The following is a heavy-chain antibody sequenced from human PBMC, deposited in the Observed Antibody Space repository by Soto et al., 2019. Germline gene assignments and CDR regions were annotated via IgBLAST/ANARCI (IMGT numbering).Heavy chain of an antibody. J-gene: IGHJ4*02. CDR1: GFTFSSYG. Sequence: QVQLVESGGGVVQPGRSLRLSCAASGFTFSSYGMHWVRQAPGKGLEWVAVISYDGSNKYYADSVKGRFTISRDNSKNTVYLQMNSLRAEDTAVYYCAKDLSEYSSSWTYYFDYWGQGTLVTVSS. D-gene: IGHD6-13*01. CDR3: AKDLSEYSSSWTYYFDY. CDR2: ISYDGSNK. V-gene: IGHV3-30*18.